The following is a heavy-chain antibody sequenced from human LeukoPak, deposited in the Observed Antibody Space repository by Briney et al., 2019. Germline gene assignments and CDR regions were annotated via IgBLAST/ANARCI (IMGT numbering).Heavy chain of an antibody. CDR2: ISHDGSKK. D-gene: IGHD3-22*01. V-gene: IGHV3-30*18. CDR1: GFAFSSYG. J-gene: IGHJ6*03. Sequence: GGSLRLSCAVSGFAFSSYGMHWVRQTPGKGLEWMAIISHDGSKKYYLDSVKGRFTISRDNSKNTLYLQMNSLRPEDTAVYYCAKLRESSGYSLGSRDYMDVWGKGTSVTVSS. CDR3: AKLRESSGYSLGSRDYMDV.